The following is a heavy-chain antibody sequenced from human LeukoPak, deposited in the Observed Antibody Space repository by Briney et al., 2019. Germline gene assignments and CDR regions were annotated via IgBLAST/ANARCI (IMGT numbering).Heavy chain of an antibody. V-gene: IGHV3-48*01. CDR3: AKEPAGWIQLWHFDS. CDR2: ISSSSSTI. J-gene: IGHJ4*02. Sequence: GGSLRLSCAASGFTFSSYSMNWVRQAPGKGLEWVSYISSSSSTIYYADSVKGRFTISRDNSKNTLYLQMNSLRPEDTAVYYCAKEPAGWIQLWHFDSWGQGTLVTVSS. D-gene: IGHD5-18*01. CDR1: GFTFSSYS.